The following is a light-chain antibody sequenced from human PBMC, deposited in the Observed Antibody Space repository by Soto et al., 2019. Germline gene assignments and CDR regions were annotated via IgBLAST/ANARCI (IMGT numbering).Light chain of an antibody. CDR2: AAS. CDR3: HKYNSALLT. CDR1: QGIYNY. J-gene: IGKJ5*01. Sequence: DIQMTQSPSSLSASVGDRVTITCRASQGIYNYLAWYQQKPEKAPKLLIYAASTLEAGVPSRFSGSGSGTDFTLTISSLQPEDVATYYCHKYNSALLTFGHGTRLEIK. V-gene: IGKV1-27*01.